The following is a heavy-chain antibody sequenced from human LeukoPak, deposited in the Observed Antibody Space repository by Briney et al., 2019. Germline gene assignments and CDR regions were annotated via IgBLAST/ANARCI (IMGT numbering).Heavy chain of an antibody. Sequence: GGSLRLSCAASGFTVSSNYMSWVRQAPGKGLEWVSAISGSGGSTYYADSVKGRFTISRDNSKNTLYLQMNSPRAEDTAVYYCAKEGLPGGYSSGFDYWGQGTLVTVSS. V-gene: IGHV3-23*01. CDR1: GFTVSSNY. CDR2: ISGSGGST. CDR3: AKEGLPGGYSSGFDY. J-gene: IGHJ4*02. D-gene: IGHD3-22*01.